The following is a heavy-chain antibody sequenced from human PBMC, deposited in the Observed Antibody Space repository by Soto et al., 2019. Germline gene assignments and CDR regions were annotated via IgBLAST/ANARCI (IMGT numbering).Heavy chain of an antibody. CDR1: GFIFRNYW. V-gene: IGHV3-74*01. CDR2: INSDGSVT. CDR3: AVIGNSGYASHPEDY. Sequence: GGSLRLSCAASGFIFRNYWMYWVRQAPGKGLEWVSSINSDGSVTNYADSVKGRFTISRDNGRNTLYLQMDSLRAGDTAVYFCAVIGNSGYASHPEDYWGQGTLVTVSS. D-gene: IGHD5-12*01. J-gene: IGHJ4*02.